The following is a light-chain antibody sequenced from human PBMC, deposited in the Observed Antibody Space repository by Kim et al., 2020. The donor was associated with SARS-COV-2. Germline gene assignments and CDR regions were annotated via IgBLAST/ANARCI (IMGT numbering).Light chain of an antibody. Sequence: ASLGDRVTITSRASQIINTYLAWYQQKPGKAPNLLIYQASSLHIGVPSRFSGSASGTEFTLTISSLQPDDVATYYCQHYIRFPYTFGQGTKVDIK. CDR3: QHYIRFPYT. J-gene: IGKJ2*01. V-gene: IGKV1-5*01. CDR2: QAS. CDR1: QIINTY.